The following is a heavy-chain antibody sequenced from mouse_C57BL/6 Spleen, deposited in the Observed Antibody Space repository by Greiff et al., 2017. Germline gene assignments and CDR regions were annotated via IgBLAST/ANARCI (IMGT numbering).Heavy chain of an antibody. CDR3: ARNGYDYDSWFAY. J-gene: IGHJ3*01. Sequence: VKLMESGPGLVQPSQSLSITCTVSGFSLTSYGVHWVRQSPGKGLEWLGVIWSGGSTDYNAAFISRLSISKDNSKSQVFFKMNSLQADETAIYYCARNGYDYDSWFAYWGQGTLVTVSA. V-gene: IGHV2-2*01. CDR2: IWSGGST. D-gene: IGHD2-4*01. CDR1: GFSLTSYG.